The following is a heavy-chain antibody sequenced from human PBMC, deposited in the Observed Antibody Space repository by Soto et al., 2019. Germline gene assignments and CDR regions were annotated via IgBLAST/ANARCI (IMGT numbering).Heavy chain of an antibody. V-gene: IGHV4-34*01. CDR1: GGAFNGYY. J-gene: IGHJ4*02. CDR2: INHSGTV. D-gene: IGHD3-10*01. CDR3: ARAGAALVRGSIGGFDY. Sequence: QVHLQQWGAGLLKPSETLSLTCAVNGGAFNGYYWTWIRQSPGKGLQWIWEINHSGTVDYNPSLKSRVTFSIDTSKKQFSLTLTSVTAADTAVYYCARAGAALVRGSIGGFDYWGQRTLVTVSS.